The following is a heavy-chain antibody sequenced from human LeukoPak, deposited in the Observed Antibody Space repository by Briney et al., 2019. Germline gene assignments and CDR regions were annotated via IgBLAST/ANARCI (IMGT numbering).Heavy chain of an antibody. CDR3: ASEGYCTNGVCHDAFDI. D-gene: IGHD2-8*01. J-gene: IGHJ3*02. Sequence: PGKSLRLSCAASGFTFSGYPIHWVRQAPGKGLEWVAVISYDGSNKYYADSVKGRFTISRDNSKNTLYLQMNSLRAEDTAVYYCASEGYCTNGVCHDAFDIWGQGTMVTVSS. CDR1: GFTFSGYP. CDR2: ISYDGSNK. V-gene: IGHV3-30-3*01.